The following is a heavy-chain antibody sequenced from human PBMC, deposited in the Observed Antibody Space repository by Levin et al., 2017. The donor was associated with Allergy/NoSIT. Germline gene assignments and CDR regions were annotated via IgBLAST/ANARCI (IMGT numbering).Heavy chain of an antibody. V-gene: IGHV3-23*01. J-gene: IGHJ4*02. D-gene: IGHD3-10*01. CDR2: ISGGGTT. CDR1: GFTSSAYA. Sequence: GESLKISCAASGFTSSAYAVTWVRQAPGKGLEWVSAISGGGTTFYADSVKGRFTISRDDSQNTVYLQMNSLRAEDTAIYYCASRGLYYFDYWGQGTLVTVSS. CDR3: ASRGLYYFDY.